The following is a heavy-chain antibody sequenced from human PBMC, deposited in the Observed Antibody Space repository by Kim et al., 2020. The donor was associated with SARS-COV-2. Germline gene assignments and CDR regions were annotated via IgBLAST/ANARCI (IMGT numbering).Heavy chain of an antibody. D-gene: IGHD3-22*01. J-gene: IGHJ3*02. CDR1: GFTSSSYA. Sequence: GGSLRLSCAASGFTSSSYAMSWVRQAPGKGLEWVSAISGSGGSTYYADSVKGRFTISRDNSKNTLYLQMNSLRAEDTAVYYCANLPSFITIIDIDIWGQGTMVTVSS. CDR2: ISGSGGST. CDR3: ANLPSFITIIDIDI. V-gene: IGHV3-23*01.